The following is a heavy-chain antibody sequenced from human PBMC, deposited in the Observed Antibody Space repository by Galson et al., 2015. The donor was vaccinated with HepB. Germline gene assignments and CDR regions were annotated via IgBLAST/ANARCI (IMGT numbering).Heavy chain of an antibody. CDR2: ISAYNGNT. J-gene: IGHJ6*02. CDR3: ARAVVATTPLDV. V-gene: IGHV1-18*01. CDR1: GYTFTSYG. Sequence: QSGAEVKKPGESLRISCKASGYTFTSYGISWVRQAPGQGLEWMGWISAYNGNTNYAQKLQGRVTMTTDTSTSTAYMELRSLRSDDTAVYYCARAVVATTPLDVWGQGTTVTVSS. D-gene: IGHD5-12*01.